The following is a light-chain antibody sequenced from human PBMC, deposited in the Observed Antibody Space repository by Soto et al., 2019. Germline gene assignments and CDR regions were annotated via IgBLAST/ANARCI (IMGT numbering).Light chain of an antibody. V-gene: IGKV1-6*01. CDR2: GAS. J-gene: IGKJ2*01. CDR3: LQDYNYPFT. CDR1: QDIRKD. Sequence: IQMTQSPSSLSASVGDRVTITCRASQDIRKDLAWYQQKPGKAPQILIYGASTLQSGVASRFSGSGSGTDFTLTISSLQAEDSAAYYCLQDYNYPFTFGQGTKVDI.